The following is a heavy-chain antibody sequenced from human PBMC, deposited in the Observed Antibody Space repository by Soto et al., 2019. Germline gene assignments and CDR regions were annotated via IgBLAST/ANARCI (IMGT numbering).Heavy chain of an antibody. Sequence: AAVKVSCKASGYTFTSYAMHWVRQAPGQRLEWMGWINAGNGNTKYSQKFQGRVTITRDTSASTAYMELSSLRSEDTAVYYCARSPVSKNWFDPWGQGTLVTVYS. CDR2: INAGNGNT. CDR1: GYTFTSYA. CDR3: ARSPVSKNWFDP. V-gene: IGHV1-3*01. J-gene: IGHJ5*02.